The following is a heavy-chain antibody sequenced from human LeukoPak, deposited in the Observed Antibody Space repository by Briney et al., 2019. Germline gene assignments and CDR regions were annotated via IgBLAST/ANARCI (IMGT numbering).Heavy chain of an antibody. CDR3: ARDQGVWFGEFGAFDI. CDR1: GYTFTSYG. V-gene: IGHV1-18*01. J-gene: IGHJ3*02. CDR2: ISAYNGNT. D-gene: IGHD3-10*01. Sequence: ASVKVSCKPSGYTFTSYGISWVRQAPGQSLEWMGWISAYNGNTNYAQKLQGRVTMTTDTSTSTAYMELRSLRSDDTAVYYCARDQGVWFGEFGAFDIWGQGTMVTVSS.